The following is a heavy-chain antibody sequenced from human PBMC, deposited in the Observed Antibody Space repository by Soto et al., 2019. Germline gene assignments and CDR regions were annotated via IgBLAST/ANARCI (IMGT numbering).Heavy chain of an antibody. Sequence: GGSLRLSCAASGFPFSTYSMHWVRQAPGKGLVHVSRINTDGSSTNYAGSVMGRFTISRDNARNTLYLQMSSLRAEDTAVYYCARGGSGTYFNYFDFWGQGSLVTVSS. D-gene: IGHD1-26*01. CDR1: GFPFSTYS. V-gene: IGHV3-74*01. CDR2: INTDGSST. J-gene: IGHJ4*02. CDR3: ARGGSGTYFNYFDF.